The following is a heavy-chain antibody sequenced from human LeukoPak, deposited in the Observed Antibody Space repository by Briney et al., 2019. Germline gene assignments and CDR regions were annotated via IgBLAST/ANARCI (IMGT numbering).Heavy chain of an antibody. Sequence: GGSLRLSSAASGFTFSSYAMSWVRQAPGKGLEWGSGLSYCGGSTYYADSVKGLFPISRENSKNTMYLQMNSVRAEHTAVYYCANWRSGYPNYYFDYWGQGTLVTVSS. V-gene: IGHV3-23*01. CDR3: ANWRSGYPNYYFDY. J-gene: IGHJ4*02. D-gene: IGHD3-22*01. CDR2: LSYCGGST. CDR1: GFTFSSYA.